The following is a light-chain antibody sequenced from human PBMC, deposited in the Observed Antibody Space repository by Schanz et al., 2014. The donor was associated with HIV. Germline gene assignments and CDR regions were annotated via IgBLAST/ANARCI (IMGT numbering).Light chain of an antibody. J-gene: IGLJ2*01. Sequence: QSALTQPASVSGSLGQSVTVSCTGTSSDVGGYNYVSWYRQHPGKAPKLMIYDVSNRPSGVSSRFSGSKSGNTASLTISGLQAEDEADYYCSSYTTSSTLVVFGGGTKLTVL. CDR2: DVS. V-gene: IGLV2-14*03. CDR1: SSDVGGYNY. CDR3: SSYTTSSTLVV.